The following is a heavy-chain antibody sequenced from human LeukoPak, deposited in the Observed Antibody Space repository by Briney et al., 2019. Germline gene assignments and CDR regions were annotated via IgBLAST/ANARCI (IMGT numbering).Heavy chain of an antibody. CDR2: IRSKAYGGTT. D-gene: IGHD5-12*01. Sequence: PGGSLRLSCTASGFTFSYYWMSWVRQAPGKGLEWVGFIRSKAYGGTTEYAASVKGRFTISRDDSKSIAYLQMNSLKTEDTAVYYCTREFPWLGYWGQGTLVTVSS. J-gene: IGHJ4*02. CDR3: TREFPWLGY. V-gene: IGHV3-49*04. CDR1: GFTFSYYW.